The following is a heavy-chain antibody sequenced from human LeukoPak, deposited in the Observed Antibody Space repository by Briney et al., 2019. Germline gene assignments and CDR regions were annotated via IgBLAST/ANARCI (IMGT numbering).Heavy chain of an antibody. CDR1: GYTFTGYY. V-gene: IGHV1-2*02. J-gene: IGHJ6*03. CDR2: INPNSGGT. D-gene: IGHD3-3*01. Sequence: GASVKVSCKASGYTFTGYYMHWVRQAPGQGLEWMGWINPNSGGTNYAQKFQGRVTMTRDTSISTAYMELSRLRSDDTAVYYCARESIWSGYYVYYYYYMDVWGKGTTVTVCS. CDR3: ARESIWSGYYVYYYYYMDV.